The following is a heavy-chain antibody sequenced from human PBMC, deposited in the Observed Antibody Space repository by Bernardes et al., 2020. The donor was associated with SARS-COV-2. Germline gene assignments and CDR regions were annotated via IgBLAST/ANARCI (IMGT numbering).Heavy chain of an antibody. V-gene: IGHV1-18*04. CDR2: TSAYNGNT. D-gene: IGHD3-3*01. J-gene: IGHJ5*02. CDR3: ARDFTIFGVDGNWFDP. CDR1: GYTFTSYG. Sequence: ASVKVSCKASGYTFTSYGISWVRQAPGQGLEWMGWTSAYNGNTNYAQKLQGRVTMTTDTSTSTAYMELRSLRSDDTAVYYCARDFTIFGVDGNWFDPWGQGTLVTVSS.